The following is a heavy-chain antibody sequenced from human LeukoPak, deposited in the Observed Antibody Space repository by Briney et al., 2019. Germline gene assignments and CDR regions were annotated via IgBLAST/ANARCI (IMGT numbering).Heavy chain of an antibody. Sequence: SETLSLTCTVSGGSISSSSYYWGWIRQPPGKGLEWIGSIYYSGSTYYNPSLKSRVTISVDTSKNQFSLKLSSVTAADTAVYYCARIYSSGWYRWFDSWGQGTLVTVSS. CDR1: GGSISSSSYY. CDR3: ARIYSSGWYRWFDS. D-gene: IGHD6-19*01. CDR2: IYYSGST. J-gene: IGHJ5*01. V-gene: IGHV4-39*07.